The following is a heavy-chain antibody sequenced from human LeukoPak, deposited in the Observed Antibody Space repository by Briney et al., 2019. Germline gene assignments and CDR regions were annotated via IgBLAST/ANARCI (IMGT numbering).Heavy chain of an antibody. V-gene: IGHV3-74*01. Sequence: GGSLRLSCAASGFTFSSYWMHWVRQAPGKGLVWVSRTNSDGSSTSYADSVKGRFTISRDSAKNTLYLQMNSLRAEDTAVYYCARGYGSTPTYWGQGTLVTVSS. J-gene: IGHJ4*02. CDR3: ARGYGSTPTY. CDR1: GFTFSSYW. D-gene: IGHD2-2*01. CDR2: TNSDGSST.